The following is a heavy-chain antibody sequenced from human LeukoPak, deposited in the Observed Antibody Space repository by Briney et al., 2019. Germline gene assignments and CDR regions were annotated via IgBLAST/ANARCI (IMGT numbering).Heavy chain of an antibody. CDR1: GYTFTGYY. CDR2: INPNSGGT. J-gene: IGHJ4*02. Sequence: ASVKVSCKASGYTFTGYYMHWVRQAPGQGLEWVGWINPNSGGTNYAQKFQGRVTMTRDTSISTAYMELSRLRSDDTAVYYCARSATIFGVVIIYYFDYWGQGTLVTVSS. D-gene: IGHD3-3*01. V-gene: IGHV1-2*02. CDR3: ARSATIFGVVIIYYFDY.